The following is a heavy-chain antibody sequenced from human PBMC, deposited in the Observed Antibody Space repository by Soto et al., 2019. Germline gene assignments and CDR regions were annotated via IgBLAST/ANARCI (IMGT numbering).Heavy chain of an antibody. Sequence: GESLKISCKGSGYSFTSYWIGWVRQMPGKGLEWMGIIYPGDSDTRYSPSFQGQVTISADKSISTAYLQWSSLKASDTAMYYCARLYDSSGYSRPLDYWGQGTLVTVS. V-gene: IGHV5-51*01. CDR2: IYPGDSDT. CDR3: ARLYDSSGYSRPLDY. D-gene: IGHD3-22*01. CDR1: GYSFTSYW. J-gene: IGHJ4*02.